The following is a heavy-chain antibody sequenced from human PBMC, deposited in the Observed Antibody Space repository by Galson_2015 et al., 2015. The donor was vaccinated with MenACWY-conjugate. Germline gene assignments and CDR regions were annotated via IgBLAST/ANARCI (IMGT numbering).Heavy chain of an antibody. D-gene: IGHD1-26*01. J-gene: IGHJ2*01. Sequence: QSGAEVKKPGESLKISCKLSGYSITSHWIGWARQMPGKGLEWMGIIYPGDSDTRYSPSFQGRVTFSVGKSLSTAYLQLSSLKASDTAMYYCARSGSGTWYFDLWGRGTLVTVSS. CDR2: IYPGDSDT. CDR1: GYSITSHW. CDR3: ARSGSGTWYFDL. V-gene: IGHV5-51*01.